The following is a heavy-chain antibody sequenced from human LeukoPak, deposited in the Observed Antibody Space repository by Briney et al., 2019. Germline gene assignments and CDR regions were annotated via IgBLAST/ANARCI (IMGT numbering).Heavy chain of an antibody. J-gene: IGHJ6*02. CDR1: GFTFDDYA. CDR2: ISWNSGSI. V-gene: IGHV3-9*01. D-gene: IGHD3-10*01. CDR3: ARGDEYYYYGMDV. Sequence: GGSLRLSCAASGFTFDDYAMHWVRQAPGKGLEWVSGISWNSGSIGYADSVKGRFTISRDNAKNSLYLQMNSLRAEDTALYYCARGDEYYYYGMDVWGQGTTVTVSS.